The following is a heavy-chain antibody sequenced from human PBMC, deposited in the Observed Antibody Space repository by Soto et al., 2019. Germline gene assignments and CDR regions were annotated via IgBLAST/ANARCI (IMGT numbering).Heavy chain of an antibody. V-gene: IGHV1-18*01. J-gene: IGHJ6*02. Sequence: QVQLEQSGAEVKKPGDSMKVSCKASGYTFTTYGISWVRQAPGQGLEWMGWINGYNGNTDYPQKLQGRVTMTTDTSARTAYMERRSLRSDATAVYYCAREGSAPYYYYGLDVWGQGTTVTVSS. CDR1: GYTFTTYG. CDR3: AREGSAPYYYYGLDV. D-gene: IGHD6-19*01. CDR2: INGYNGNT.